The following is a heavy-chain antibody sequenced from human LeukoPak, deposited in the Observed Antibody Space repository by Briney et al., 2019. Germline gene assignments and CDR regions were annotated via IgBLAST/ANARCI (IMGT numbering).Heavy chain of an antibody. Sequence: GGSLRLSCAASGFTFSNAWMNWVRQAPGKGLEWVGRIKSKTDGGTTDYAAPVKGRFTISRDDSKNTLYLQMNSLKTEDTAVYYCTTVDGRYYYYDSSGYYPFDYWGQGTPVTVSS. V-gene: IGHV3-15*07. CDR3: TTVDGRYYYYDSSGYYPFDY. J-gene: IGHJ4*02. D-gene: IGHD3-22*01. CDR2: IKSKTDGGTT. CDR1: GFTFSNAW.